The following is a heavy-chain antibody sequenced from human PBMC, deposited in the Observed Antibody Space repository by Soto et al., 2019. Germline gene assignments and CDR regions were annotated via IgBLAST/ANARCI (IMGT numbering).Heavy chain of an antibody. CDR1: GFTFSSYS. CDR2: ISSSSSYI. J-gene: IGHJ6*02. D-gene: IGHD6-13*01. V-gene: IGHV3-21*01. CDR3: ARDTQRSYSSSWYVPFYYYYGMDV. Sequence: GGSLRLACAASGFTFSSYSMNWVRQAPGKGLEWVSSISSSSSYIYYADSVKGRFTISRDNAKNSLYLQMNSLRAEDTAVYYCARDTQRSYSSSWYVPFYYYYGMDVWGQGTTVTVSS.